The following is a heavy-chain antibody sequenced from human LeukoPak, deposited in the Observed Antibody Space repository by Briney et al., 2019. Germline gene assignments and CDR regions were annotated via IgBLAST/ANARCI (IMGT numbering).Heavy chain of an antibody. CDR1: GNYR. CDR3: VSFYETY. J-gene: IGHJ4*02. CDR2: INSDGSWT. V-gene: IGHV3-74*01. Sequence: PGGSLRLSCAASGNYRMHWVRQAPGKGLVWVSHINSDGSWTSYADPVKGRFTISKDNAKNTVYLQMNNLRVEDTAVYYCVSFYETYWGRGTLVTVSS. D-gene: IGHD2-2*01.